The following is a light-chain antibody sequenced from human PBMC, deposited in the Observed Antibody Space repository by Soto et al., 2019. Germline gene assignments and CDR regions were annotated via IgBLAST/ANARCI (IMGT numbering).Light chain of an antibody. CDR3: KQYYINPPS. V-gene: IGKV1-8*01. J-gene: IGKJ1*01. CDR1: QGISSY. CDR2: AAS. Sequence: AIRMTQSPSSLSASTGDRVTITCRASQGISSYLAWYQQKPGKAPKLLIYAASTLQSGVPSRFSGSRSGKDFPLTISCLQSEYFPTYYGKQYYINPPSFGKGTKVDI.